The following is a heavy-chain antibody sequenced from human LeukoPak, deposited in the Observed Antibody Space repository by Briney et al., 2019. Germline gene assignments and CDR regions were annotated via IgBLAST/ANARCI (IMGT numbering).Heavy chain of an antibody. J-gene: IGHJ4*02. CDR2: LRYDGSDK. CDR1: GFTFSTYG. CDR3: RDPFDY. V-gene: IGHV3-30*02. Sequence: PGGSQRLSCAASGFTFSTYGMHWVRQAPGKGLEWLAFLRYDGSDKYYADSVKGRFTISRDISKNTLYLQMNSLRAEDTAMYYCRDPFDYWGQGTLVTVSS. D-gene: IGHD2/OR15-2a*01.